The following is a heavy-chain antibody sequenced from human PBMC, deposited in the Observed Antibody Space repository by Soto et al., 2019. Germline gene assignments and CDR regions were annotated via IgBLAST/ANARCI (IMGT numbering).Heavy chain of an antibody. D-gene: IGHD3-10*01. J-gene: IGHJ5*02. CDR1: GGSISSGGYY. CDR3: ARDSGYYGSGSPYNWFDP. Sequence: SETLSLACTVSGGSISSGGYYWSWIRQHPGKGLEWIGYIYYSGSTYYNPSLKSRVTISVDTSKNQFSLKLSSVTAADTAVYYCARDSGYYGSGSPYNWFDPWGQGTLVTVSS. CDR2: IYYSGST. V-gene: IGHV4-31*03.